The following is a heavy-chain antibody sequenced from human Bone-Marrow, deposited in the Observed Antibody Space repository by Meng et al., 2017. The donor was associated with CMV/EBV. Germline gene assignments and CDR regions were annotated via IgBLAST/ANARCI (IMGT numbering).Heavy chain of an antibody. CDR3: ARDSLGYYDILTGYYRYYFDY. J-gene: IGHJ4*02. CDR1: GFTFSSYA. CDR2: ISSSSSYI. Sequence: GKSLKISCGASGFTFSSYAMTWVRQAPGKGLEWVSSISSSSSYIYYADSVKGRFTISRDNAKNSLYLQMNSLRAEDTAVYYCARDSLGYYDILTGYYRYYFDYWGQGTLVTVSS. D-gene: IGHD3-9*01. V-gene: IGHV3-21*01.